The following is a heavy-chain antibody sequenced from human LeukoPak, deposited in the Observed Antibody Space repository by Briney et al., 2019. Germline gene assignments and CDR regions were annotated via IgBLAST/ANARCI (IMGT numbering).Heavy chain of an antibody. CDR1: GGSISSYY. J-gene: IGHJ4*02. D-gene: IGHD1-26*01. Sequence: SETLSLTCTVSGGSISSYYWSWIRQPPGKGLEWIGYIYYSGSTYYNPSLKSRVTISVDTSKNQFSLKLSSVTAADTAVYYCARDRGGSYRNFDYWGQGTLVTVSS. CDR2: IYYSGST. V-gene: IGHV4-59*01. CDR3: ARDRGGSYRNFDY.